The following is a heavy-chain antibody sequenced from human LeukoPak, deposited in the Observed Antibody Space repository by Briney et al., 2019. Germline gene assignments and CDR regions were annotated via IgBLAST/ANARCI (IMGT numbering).Heavy chain of an antibody. D-gene: IGHD3-9*01. J-gene: IGHJ4*02. V-gene: IGHV3-21*01. CDR2: ITSSSSYI. CDR1: GFTFDDYG. Sequence: GGSLRLSCAASGFTFDDYGMNWVRQAPGKGLEWVSSITSSSSYIYYADSVKGRFTISRDNAKNSLYLQMNSLRAEDTAVYYCARTYYDILTGYNPYFDYWGQGTLVTVSS. CDR3: ARTYYDILTGYNPYFDY.